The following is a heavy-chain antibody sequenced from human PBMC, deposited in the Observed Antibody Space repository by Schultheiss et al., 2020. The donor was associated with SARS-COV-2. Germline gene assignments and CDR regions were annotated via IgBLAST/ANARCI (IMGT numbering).Heavy chain of an antibody. CDR1: GFTFSSYG. D-gene: IGHD3-9*01. J-gene: IGHJ6*02. V-gene: IGHV3-30*18. CDR2: ISYDGSNK. CDR3: AKDLAVYDILTGYYTGDYYYYGIDV. Sequence: GESLKISCAASGFTFSSYGMHWVRQAPGKGLEWVAVISYDGSNKYYADSVKGRFTISRDNSKNTLYLQMNSLRAEDTAVYYCAKDLAVYDILTGYYTGDYYYYGIDVWGQGTTVTVSS.